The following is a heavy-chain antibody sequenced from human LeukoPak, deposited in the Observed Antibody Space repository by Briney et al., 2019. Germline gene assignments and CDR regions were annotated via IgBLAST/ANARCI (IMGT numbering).Heavy chain of an antibody. D-gene: IGHD3-22*01. CDR2: ISYDGSNK. J-gene: IGHJ3*02. CDR3: ARDSGGYYLEHAFDI. V-gene: IGHV3-30*03. Sequence: GGSLRLSCAASGFTFSSYGMHWVRQAPGKGLEWVAVISYDGSNKYYADSVKGRFTISRDNSKNTVYLQMNSLRAGDTAVYYCARDSGGYYLEHAFDIWGQGTMVTVSS. CDR1: GFTFSSYG.